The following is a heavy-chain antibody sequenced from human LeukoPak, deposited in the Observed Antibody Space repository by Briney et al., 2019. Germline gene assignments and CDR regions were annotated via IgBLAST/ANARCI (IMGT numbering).Heavy chain of an antibody. Sequence: PGGSLRLSCAASGFDFNNYAMSWVRQGPGKRLEWVSAMSGSGYHTSYAHSDKTYYADPVKGRFTISRDNSKSTVYLHMNNLRLEDTAIYYCAKGAAIDHWGQGTLVTVSS. CDR2: MSGSGYHTSYAHSDKT. CDR3: AKGAAIDH. J-gene: IGHJ4*02. V-gene: IGHV3-23*01. CDR1: GFDFNNYA.